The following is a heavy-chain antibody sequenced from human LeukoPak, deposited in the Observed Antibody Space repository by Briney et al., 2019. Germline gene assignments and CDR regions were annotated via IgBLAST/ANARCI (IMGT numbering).Heavy chain of an antibody. Sequence: ASVKVSCKASGYTFTGYYMHWVRQATGQGLEWMGWMNPNSGNTGYAQKFQGRVTMTRNTSISTAYMELSSLRSEDTAVYYCARGAGYSSSWYRENWFDPWGQGTLVTVSS. CDR1: GYTFTGYY. CDR2: MNPNSGNT. D-gene: IGHD6-13*01. V-gene: IGHV1-8*02. J-gene: IGHJ5*02. CDR3: ARGAGYSSSWYRENWFDP.